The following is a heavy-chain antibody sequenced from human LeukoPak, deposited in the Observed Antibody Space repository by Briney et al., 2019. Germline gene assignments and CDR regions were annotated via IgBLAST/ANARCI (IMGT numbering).Heavy chain of an antibody. Sequence: PGTSLRLSCVASAFIFSDYDMHWVRQAPGKGLEWVAIISYDGSDKYYADSVKGRFTISRDNSKNTLYLQMNSLRAEDTAVYYCAKDFGEAAFDIWGQGTMVTVSS. D-gene: IGHD3-10*01. J-gene: IGHJ3*02. CDR2: ISYDGSDK. CDR1: AFIFSDYD. CDR3: AKDFGEAAFDI. V-gene: IGHV3-30*18.